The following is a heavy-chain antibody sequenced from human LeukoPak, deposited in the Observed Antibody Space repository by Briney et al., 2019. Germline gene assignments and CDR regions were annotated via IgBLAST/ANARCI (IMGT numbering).Heavy chain of an antibody. J-gene: IGHJ4*02. D-gene: IGHD2-2*01. CDR2: IYHSGST. V-gene: IGHV4-38-2*02. CDR1: GYSISSGYY. Sequence: PSETLSLTCTVSGYSISSGYYWGWIRQPPGKGLEWIGSIYHSGSTYYNPSLKSRVTISVDTSKNQFSLKLSSVTAADTAVYYCARVPYPWGQGTLVTVSS. CDR3: ARVPYP.